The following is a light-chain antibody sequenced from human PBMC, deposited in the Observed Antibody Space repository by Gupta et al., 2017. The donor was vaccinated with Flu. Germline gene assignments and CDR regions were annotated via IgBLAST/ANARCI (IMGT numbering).Light chain of an antibody. CDR1: TGAVTYGHF. V-gene: IGLV7-46*01. Sequence: QAVVTQSASLPVSPAGAATPTCGSSTGAVTYGHFPYWFQQKPGQAPRTLIYDASNRNSWTPARFSGSLLGGKAVLTLSGAQPDDEADYYCLLFYNGARVFGGGTKLTVL. CDR2: DAS. J-gene: IGLJ2*01. CDR3: LLFYNGARV.